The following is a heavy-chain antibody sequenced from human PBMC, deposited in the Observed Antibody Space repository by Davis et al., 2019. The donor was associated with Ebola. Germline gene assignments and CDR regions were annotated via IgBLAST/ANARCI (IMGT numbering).Heavy chain of an antibody. CDR2: IYYSGST. V-gene: IGHV4-39*02. CDR1: GGSISSSSYY. J-gene: IGHJ6*02. CDR3: ARDAYGMDV. Sequence: SETLSLTCTVSGGSISSSSYYWGWFRQPPGKGLEWIGSIYYSGSTYYNPSLKSRVTISVDTSKNQFSLKLSSVTAADTAVYYCARDAYGMDVWGQGTTVTVSS.